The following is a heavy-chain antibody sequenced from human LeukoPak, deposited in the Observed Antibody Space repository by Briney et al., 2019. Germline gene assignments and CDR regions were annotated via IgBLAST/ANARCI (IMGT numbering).Heavy chain of an antibody. D-gene: IGHD4-23*01. CDR2: ISYSGSTT. Sequence: GGSLRLSCAASGFTFTNFEMNWVRQAPGKGLEWVSYISYSGSTTSYADSVKGRFTISRDNSKNTLYLQMNSLRAEDTAVYYCARDRRDYGGNPSNYYGMDVWGQGTTVTVSS. V-gene: IGHV3-48*03. CDR1: GFTFTNFE. J-gene: IGHJ6*02. CDR3: ARDRRDYGGNPSNYYGMDV.